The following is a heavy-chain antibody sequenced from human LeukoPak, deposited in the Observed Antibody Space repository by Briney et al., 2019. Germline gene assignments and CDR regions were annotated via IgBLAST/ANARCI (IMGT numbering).Heavy chain of an antibody. CDR2: INPNSGGT. CDR3: ARLQVATTSFHDY. V-gene: IGHV1-2*02. Sequence: ASVKVSCKASGYTFTGYYMHWVRQAPGRGLEWMGWINPNSGGTNYAQKFQGRVTMTRDTSISTAYMELSRLRSDDTAVYYCARLQVATTSFHDYWGQGTLVTVSS. CDR1: GYTFTGYY. J-gene: IGHJ4*02. D-gene: IGHD5-12*01.